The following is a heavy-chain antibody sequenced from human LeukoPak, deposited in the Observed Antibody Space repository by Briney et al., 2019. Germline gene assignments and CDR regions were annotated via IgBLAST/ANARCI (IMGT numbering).Heavy chain of an antibody. J-gene: IGHJ4*02. CDR1: RFTSSSYA. CDR3: AKDKLRTTRGLPDY. Sequence: RGSLRLSSAASRFTSSSYAMSWVRQAPGKGLEWVSAISGSGGSTYYADSVKGRFTISRDNSKNTLYLQMNSLRAEDTAVYYCAKDKLRTTRGLPDYWGQGTLVTVSS. V-gene: IGHV3-23*01. D-gene: IGHD1/OR15-1a*01. CDR2: ISGSGGST.